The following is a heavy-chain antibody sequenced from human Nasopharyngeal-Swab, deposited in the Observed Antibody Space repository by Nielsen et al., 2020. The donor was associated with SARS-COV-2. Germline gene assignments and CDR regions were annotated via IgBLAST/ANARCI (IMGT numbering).Heavy chain of an antibody. J-gene: IGHJ4*02. V-gene: IGHV1-18*01. CDR3: ARDSNPDYYDSSGYKDY. CDR2: ISAYNGNT. D-gene: IGHD3-22*01. Sequence: WVRQAPGQGLEWMGWISAYNGNTNYAQTLQSRVTMTTDTSTSTAYMELRSLRSDDTAVYYCARDSNPDYYDSSGYKDYWGQGALVTVSS.